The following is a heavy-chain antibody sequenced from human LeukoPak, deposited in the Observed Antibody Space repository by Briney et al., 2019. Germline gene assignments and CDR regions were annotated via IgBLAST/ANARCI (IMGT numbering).Heavy chain of an antibody. J-gene: IGHJ4*02. CDR2: TIGGNGPA. V-gene: IGHV3-15*01. CDR3: TWMATVVTVDI. CDR1: GLSFRDAW. Sequence: GGSLRLSSAVSGLSFRDAWLCWVRQAPGKGLEWIGRTIGGNGPADYPAPVKGRFTISRDYSKDTMYLHMNSLKTEDTAVYYCTWMATVVTVDIWGQGTLVTVSS. D-gene: IGHD4-23*01.